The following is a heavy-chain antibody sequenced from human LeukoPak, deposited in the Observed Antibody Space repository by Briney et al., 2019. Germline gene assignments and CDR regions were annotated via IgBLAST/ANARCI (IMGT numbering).Heavy chain of an antibody. J-gene: IGHJ4*02. CDR1: GFTFSSYE. Sequence: GGSLRLSCAASGFTFSSYEMTWVRQAPGKGLEWVSYISSSGSTIYYADSVKGRFTISRDNAKNSLYLQMNSLRAEDTAVYYCARNSYSNYGLDWGQGTLVTVSS. CDR2: ISSSGSTI. V-gene: IGHV3-48*03. D-gene: IGHD4-11*01. CDR3: ARNSYSNYGLD.